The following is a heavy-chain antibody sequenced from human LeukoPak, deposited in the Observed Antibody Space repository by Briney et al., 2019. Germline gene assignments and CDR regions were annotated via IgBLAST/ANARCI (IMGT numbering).Heavy chain of an antibody. CDR3: ARQEYCSGGSCYTWFDP. Sequence: GESLKISCKGSGYSINNYWIGWVRQMPGRGLEWMGIIYPADSDIRYSPSFQGQVTISADKSISTAYLQWSSLKASDTAIYYCARQEYCSGGSCYTWFDPWGQGTLVIVSS. D-gene: IGHD2-15*01. V-gene: IGHV5-51*01. CDR2: IYPADSDI. CDR1: GYSINNYW. J-gene: IGHJ5*02.